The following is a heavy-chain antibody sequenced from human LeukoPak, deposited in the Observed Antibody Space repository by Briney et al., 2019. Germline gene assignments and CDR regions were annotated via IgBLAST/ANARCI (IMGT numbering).Heavy chain of an antibody. D-gene: IGHD5-24*01. CDR2: INRDGSDT. CDR1: GFTFSSYW. Sequence: GGSLRLSCGASGFTFSSYWMHWVRQAPGKGLAWVSRINRDGSDTNYADSVKGRFTISRDNAKNTLYLQMSGLRAEDTAVYYCARDPKMTTMMDYWGQGTLVTVSS. V-gene: IGHV3-74*01. CDR3: ARDPKMTTMMDY. J-gene: IGHJ4*02.